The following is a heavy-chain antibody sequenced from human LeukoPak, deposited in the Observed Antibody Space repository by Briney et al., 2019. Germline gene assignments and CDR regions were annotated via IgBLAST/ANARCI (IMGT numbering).Heavy chain of an antibody. Sequence: PGRSLRLSCAASGFTFSSYGMHWVRQAPGKGLEWVAVIWYDGSNKYYADSVKGRFTISRDNSKNTLYLQMNSLRAEDTAVYYCAKWRYEDYDFWSGYPSYYFDYWGQGTLVTVSS. CDR1: GFTFSSYG. J-gene: IGHJ4*02. CDR3: AKWRYEDYDFWSGYPSYYFDY. V-gene: IGHV3-33*06. D-gene: IGHD3-3*01. CDR2: IWYDGSNK.